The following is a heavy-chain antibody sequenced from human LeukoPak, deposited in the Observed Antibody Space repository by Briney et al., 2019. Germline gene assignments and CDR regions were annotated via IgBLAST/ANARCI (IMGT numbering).Heavy chain of an antibody. Sequence: GGSLRLSCAASGFTFSSYEMNWVRQAPGKGLEWVSYISTTGSSIYYADSVKGRFTISRDNVKNLLYLQMSSLRAEDTAVYYCARVQRGIAVALDYWGQGTLATVSS. CDR3: ARVQRGIAVALDY. CDR2: ISTTGSSI. D-gene: IGHD6-19*01. J-gene: IGHJ4*02. CDR1: GFTFSSYE. V-gene: IGHV3-48*03.